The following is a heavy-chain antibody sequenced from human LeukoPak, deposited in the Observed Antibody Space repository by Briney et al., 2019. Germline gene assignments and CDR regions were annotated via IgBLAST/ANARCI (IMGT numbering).Heavy chain of an antibody. CDR1: GFTFSSYG. V-gene: IGHV3-33*06. J-gene: IGHJ4*02. CDR3: AKEGEYCSGGSCYRSFDY. CDR2: IWYDGSNK. Sequence: PGGSLRLSCAASGFTFSSYGMHWVRRAPGKGLEWVAVIWYDGSNKYYADSVKSRFTISRDNSKNTLYLQMNSLRAEDTAVYYCAKEGEYCSGGSCYRSFDYWGQGTLVTVSS. D-gene: IGHD2-15*01.